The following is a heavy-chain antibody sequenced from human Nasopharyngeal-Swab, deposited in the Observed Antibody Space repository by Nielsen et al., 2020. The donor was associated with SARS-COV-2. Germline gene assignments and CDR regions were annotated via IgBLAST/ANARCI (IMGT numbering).Heavy chain of an antibody. CDR2: INAGYGNT. V-gene: IGHV1-3*01. Sequence: ASVKVSCKASGYTFTSYAMHWVRQAPGQRLEWMGWINAGYGNTKYSQKFQGRVTITRDTSASTAYMELSSLRSEDTAVYYCARAYPDFWSGSNYYYMDVWGKGTTVTVSS. CDR3: ARAYPDFWSGSNYYYMDV. D-gene: IGHD3-3*01. J-gene: IGHJ6*03. CDR1: GYTFTSYA.